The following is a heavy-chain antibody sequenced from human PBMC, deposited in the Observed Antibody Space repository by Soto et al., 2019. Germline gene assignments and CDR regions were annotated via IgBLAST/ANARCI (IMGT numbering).Heavy chain of an antibody. D-gene: IGHD3-16*01. J-gene: IGHJ4*02. CDR3: AVYDYVWGSQPYYFDY. CDR2: INPSGGST. Sequence: AASVKVSCKASGNTFTSYYMHWVRQAPGQGLEWMGIINPSGGSTSYAQKFQGRVTMTRDTSTSTVYMELSSLRSEDTAVYYCAVYDYVWGSQPYYFDYWGQGTLVTVSS. V-gene: IGHV1-46*01. CDR1: GNTFTSYY.